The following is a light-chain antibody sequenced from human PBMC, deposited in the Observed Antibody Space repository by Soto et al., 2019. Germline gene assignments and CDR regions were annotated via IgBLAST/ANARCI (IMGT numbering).Light chain of an antibody. Sequence: QSVLTQPPSVSRAPGQRVTISCTGSSSNIGSTYDVQWYQQLPGTAPKLLIYGNSNRPSGVPDRFSGSKSGTSASLAITGLQADDEADDYCQSYDGGLSAHYVLGTGTKVTVL. CDR3: QSYDGGLSAHYV. J-gene: IGLJ1*01. CDR2: GNS. V-gene: IGLV1-40*01. CDR1: SSNIGSTYD.